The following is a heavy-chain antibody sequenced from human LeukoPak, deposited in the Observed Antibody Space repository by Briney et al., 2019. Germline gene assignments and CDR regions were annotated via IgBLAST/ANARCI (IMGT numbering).Heavy chain of an antibody. CDR3: ARDRYTMIRGTVPYYFDY. D-gene: IGHD3-10*01. CDR2: ISSSDNTI. J-gene: IGHJ4*02. V-gene: IGHV3-11*01. CDR1: GFTFSDYY. Sequence: GGSLRLSCAASGFTFSDYYMSWIRQAPGKGLEWVSYISSSDNTIYYADSVKGRFTISRDNAKNSLYLQMNSLRAEDTAVYYCARDRYTMIRGTVPYYFDYWGQGTLVTVSS.